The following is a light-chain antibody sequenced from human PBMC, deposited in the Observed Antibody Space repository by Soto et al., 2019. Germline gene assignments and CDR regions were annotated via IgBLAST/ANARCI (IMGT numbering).Light chain of an antibody. CDR2: KAS. CDR3: QQYNSYPCT. J-gene: IGKJ1*01. CDR1: QSISTW. Sequence: EIQMTQSPSTLSASVGDRVTITCRASQSISTWLAWYQQKPGKAPKLLIYKASSLESGVPSRFSGSGSGTEFTLTISSLQPDDFASYHCQQYNSYPCTFGQGTKVEIK. V-gene: IGKV1-5*03.